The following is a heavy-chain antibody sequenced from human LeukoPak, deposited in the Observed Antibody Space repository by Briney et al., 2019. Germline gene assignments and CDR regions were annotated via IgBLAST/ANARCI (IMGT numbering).Heavy chain of an antibody. Sequence: PSETLSLTCTVSGDSISTYYWSWIRQPPGKGLEWIGYIYHSGTTRYSSSLKSRVTISVDTSKNQFSLKLSSVTAADTAVYYCARDYDGDQGYWGQGTLVTVSS. CDR3: ARDYDGDQGY. V-gene: IGHV4-59*12. CDR1: GDSISTYY. CDR2: IYHSGTT. D-gene: IGHD4-17*01. J-gene: IGHJ4*02.